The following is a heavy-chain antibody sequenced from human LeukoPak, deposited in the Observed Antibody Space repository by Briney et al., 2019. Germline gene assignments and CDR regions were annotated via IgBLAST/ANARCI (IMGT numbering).Heavy chain of an antibody. CDR2: INPSGGST. CDR3: ARDPSTFYDFLSGYYKKNCFAP. J-gene: IGHJ5*02. V-gene: IGHV1-46*01. CDR1: GYTFTSYY. Sequence: GASVKLSCKASGYTFTSYYMHWVREAPGQGLEWMGIINPSGGSTSYAQKFQGRVTMTRDMSTSTVYMELTSLRSEDTAVYYCARDPSTFYDFLSGYYKKNCFAPGGRGPRVTVSS. D-gene: IGHD3-3*01.